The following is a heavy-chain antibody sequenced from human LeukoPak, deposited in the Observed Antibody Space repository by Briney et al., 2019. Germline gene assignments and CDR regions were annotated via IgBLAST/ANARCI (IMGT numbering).Heavy chain of an antibody. Sequence: GGSLRLSCGASGLTFSSYSMNWVRQAPGKGLEWVSYISSDSGTIYQADSVKGRFTISRDNAKNSLYLQMNSLRAEDTAVYHCARAAQPGFDPWGQGTLVIVTS. D-gene: IGHD1-14*01. V-gene: IGHV3-48*01. J-gene: IGHJ5*02. CDR2: ISSDSGTI. CDR1: GLTFSSYS. CDR3: ARAAQPGFDP.